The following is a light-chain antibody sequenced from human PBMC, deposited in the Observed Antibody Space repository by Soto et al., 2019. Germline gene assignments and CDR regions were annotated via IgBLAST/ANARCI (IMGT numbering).Light chain of an antibody. CDR2: RNN. CDR1: SSNIGSNY. CDR3: AAWDDSLSGFYV. Sequence: QSVLTQPPSASGTPGQRVTISCSGSSSNIGSNYVYWYQQLPGTAPKLLIYRNNQRPSGVPDRFSGSKSGTSASPAISGLRSEDEADYYCAAWDDSLSGFYVFGTGTKLTVL. V-gene: IGLV1-47*01. J-gene: IGLJ1*01.